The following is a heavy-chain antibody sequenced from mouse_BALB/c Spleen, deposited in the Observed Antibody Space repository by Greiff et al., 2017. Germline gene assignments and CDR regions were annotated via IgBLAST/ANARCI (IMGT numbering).Heavy chain of an antibody. V-gene: IGHV6-6*02. CDR1: GFTFSNYW. CDR2: IRLKSNNYAT. Sequence: EVKLVESGGGLVQPGGSMKLSCVASGFTFSNYWMNWVRQSPEKGLEWVAEIRLKSNNYATHYAESVKGRFTISRDDSKSSVYLQMNNLRAEDTGIYYCTRSDYGGNYFDYWGQGTTLTVSS. D-gene: IGHD2-4*01. J-gene: IGHJ2*01. CDR3: TRSDYGGNYFDY.